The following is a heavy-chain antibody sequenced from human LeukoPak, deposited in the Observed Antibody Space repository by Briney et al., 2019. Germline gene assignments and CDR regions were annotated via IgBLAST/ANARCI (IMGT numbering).Heavy chain of an antibody. J-gene: IGHJ4*02. Sequence: GGSLRLSCAASGFTFSSYEMDWVRQAPGKGLEWVSHISSSGSTIYYADSVKGRFTISRDNSKNSLYLQMNSLRAEDTAVYYCARTVARIGYWGQGTLVTVSS. V-gene: IGHV3-48*03. D-gene: IGHD4-23*01. CDR3: ARTVARIGY. CDR1: GFTFSSYE. CDR2: ISSSGSTI.